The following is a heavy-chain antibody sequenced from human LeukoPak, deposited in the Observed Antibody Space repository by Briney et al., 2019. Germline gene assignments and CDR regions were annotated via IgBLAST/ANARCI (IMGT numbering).Heavy chain of an antibody. CDR3: AKTTSRYYYYYMDV. D-gene: IGHD4-17*01. CDR1: GFTFDDYA. CDR2: ISWDGGST. Sequence: PGGSLRLSCAASGFTFDDYAMHWVRQAPGKGLEWVSLISWDGGSTYYADSVKGRFTISRDNSKNSLYLQMNSLRAEDTALYYCAKTTSRYYYYYMDVWGKGTTVTVSS. V-gene: IGHV3-43D*03. J-gene: IGHJ6*03.